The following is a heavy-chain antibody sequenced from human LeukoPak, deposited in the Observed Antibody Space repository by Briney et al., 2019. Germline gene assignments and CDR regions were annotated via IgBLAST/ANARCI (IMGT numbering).Heavy chain of an antibody. D-gene: IGHD4-17*01. CDR2: ISSSSSYI. CDR3: ARNIQPRGDFDI. CDR1: GFTFSSYS. J-gene: IGHJ3*02. V-gene: IGHV3-21*01. Sequence: PGGSLRLSCAASGFTFSSYSMNWVRRAPGKGLEWVSSISSSSSYIYYADSVKGRFTISRDNAKNSLYLQMNSLRAEDTAVYYCARNIQPRGDFDIWGQGTMVTVSS.